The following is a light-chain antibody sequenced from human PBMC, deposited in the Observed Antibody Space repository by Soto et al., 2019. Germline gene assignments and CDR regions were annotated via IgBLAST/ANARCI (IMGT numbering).Light chain of an antibody. J-gene: IGKJ3*01. CDR1: QSVSPY. Sequence: ETVLTQSPATLSLSPGDRATLSCRTSQSVSPYLAWYQQRPGQSPRLLIYDAYNRDAGIPARFSGSVSGTDFTLTIRSLEIEDFAVYYCQERTNWPPGITFGPGTTVDIK. V-gene: IGKV3-11*01. CDR3: QERTNWPPGIT. CDR2: DAY.